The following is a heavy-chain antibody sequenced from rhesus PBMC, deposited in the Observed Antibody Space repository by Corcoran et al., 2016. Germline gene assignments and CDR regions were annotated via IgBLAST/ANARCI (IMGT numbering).Heavy chain of an antibody. J-gene: IGHJ4*01. CDR1: GGSISSSY. D-gene: IGHD5-36*02. V-gene: IGHV4-169*01. Sequence: QLQLQESGPGLVKPSETLSVTCAVSGGSISSSYWSWIRQAPGKGLEWIGYIYGSGSSTNYNPALKSRVTRSVDTSKNQLSRKLSSVTTADTAVYYCARGYSYSYWGQGVLVTVSS. CDR3: ARGYSYSY. CDR2: IYGSGSST.